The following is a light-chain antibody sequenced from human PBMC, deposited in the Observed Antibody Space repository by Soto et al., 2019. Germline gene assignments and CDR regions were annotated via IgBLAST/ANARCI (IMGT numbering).Light chain of an antibody. Sequence: TQPPSVSVAPGKTARITCGGNNIGSKSVHWYRQHPGKAPELMIYDVANRPSGVSDRFSGSKSGNTASLTISGLQTEDEADYYCSSYTSTSTLYVFGTGTKVTVL. J-gene: IGLJ1*01. CDR1: NIGSKS. CDR2: DVA. CDR3: SSYTSTSTLYV. V-gene: IGLV2-14*03.